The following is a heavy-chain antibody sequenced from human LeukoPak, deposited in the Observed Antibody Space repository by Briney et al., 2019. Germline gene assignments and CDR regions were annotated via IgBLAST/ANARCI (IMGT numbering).Heavy chain of an antibody. Sequence: GGSLRLSCAASGFTFSTYGMSWVRQAAGKGLEWVSTISGSGVTTYYADSVKGRFTISRDNSKNTLYLQMNSLRAEDTAVYYCAKDLFLDYWGQGTLVTVSS. V-gene: IGHV3-23*01. J-gene: IGHJ4*02. CDR3: AKDLFLDY. D-gene: IGHD3-10*02. CDR2: ISGSGVTT. CDR1: GFTFSTYG.